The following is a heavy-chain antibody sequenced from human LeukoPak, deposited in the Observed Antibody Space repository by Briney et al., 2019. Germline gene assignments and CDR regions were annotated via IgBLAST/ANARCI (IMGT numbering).Heavy chain of an antibody. Sequence: GGSLRLSCAASGFTFSSYGMHWVRQAPGKGLEGVAVIWYDGSNKYYADSVKGRFTISRDNSKNTLYLQMNSLSAEDTAVYYCAKHEVPAAILYYYYMDVWGKGTTVTVSS. J-gene: IGHJ6*03. V-gene: IGHV3-33*06. D-gene: IGHD2-2*02. CDR2: IWYDGSNK. CDR3: AKHEVPAAILYYYYMDV. CDR1: GFTFSSYG.